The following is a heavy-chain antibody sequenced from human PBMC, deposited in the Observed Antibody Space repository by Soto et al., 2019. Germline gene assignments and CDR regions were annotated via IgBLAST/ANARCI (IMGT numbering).Heavy chain of an antibody. V-gene: IGHV3-23*01. D-gene: IGHD1-20*01. CDR3: ARDREDHNSVWDAFDV. CDR1: GFTFNYFA. CDR2: IGGGDDDR. Sequence: PGGSLRLSCAASGFTFNYFAMSWVRQAPGKGLEWVTSIGGGDDDRFSPDSVKGRFTISRDNSKSTVYLQMTNLRAEDTALYFCARDREDHNSVWDAFDVWGQGQWSPSPQ. J-gene: IGHJ3*01.